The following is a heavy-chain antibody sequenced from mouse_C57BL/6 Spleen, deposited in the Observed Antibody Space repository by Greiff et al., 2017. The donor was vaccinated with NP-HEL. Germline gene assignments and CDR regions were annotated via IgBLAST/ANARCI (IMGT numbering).Heavy chain of an antibody. CDR3: ASYGSSSYWYFDV. V-gene: IGHV1-50*01. Sequence: QVQLKQPGAELVKPGASVKLSCKASGYTFTSYWMQWVKQRPGQGLEWIGEIDPSDGYTNYNQKFKGKATLTVDTSSSTAYMQLSSLTSEDSAVYYCASYGSSSYWYFDVWGTGTTVTVSS. J-gene: IGHJ1*03. D-gene: IGHD1-1*01. CDR1: GYTFTSYW. CDR2: IDPSDGYT.